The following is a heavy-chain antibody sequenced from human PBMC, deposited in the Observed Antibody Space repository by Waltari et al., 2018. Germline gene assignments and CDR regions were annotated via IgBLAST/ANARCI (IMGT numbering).Heavy chain of an antibody. J-gene: IGHJ3*02. CDR1: GFTFSSYS. CDR3: ARAEKGITMIVVDPPSADAFDI. CDR2: ISSSSSTI. Sequence: EVQLVESGGGLVQPGGSLRLSCAASGFTFSSYSMNWVRQAPGKGLAWVSYISSSSSTIYYADSVKGRFTISRDNAKNSLYLQMNSLRAEDTAVYYCARAEKGITMIVVDPPSADAFDIWGQGTMVTVSS. V-gene: IGHV3-48*04. D-gene: IGHD3-22*01.